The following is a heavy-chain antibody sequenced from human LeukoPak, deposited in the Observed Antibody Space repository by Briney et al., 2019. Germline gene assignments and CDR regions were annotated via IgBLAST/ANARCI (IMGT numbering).Heavy chain of an antibody. D-gene: IGHD3-22*01. J-gene: IGHJ4*02. CDR3: AREGYYYDSSGYYYTFDY. CDR1: GGSFSGYY. V-gene: IGHV4-34*01. Sequence: SETLSLTCAVYGGSFSGYYWSWIRQPPGKGLEWIGEINHSGSTNYNPSLKSRVTISVDTSKNQFSLKLSSVTAADPAVYYCAREGYYYDSSGYYYTFDYWGQGTLVTVSS. CDR2: INHSGST.